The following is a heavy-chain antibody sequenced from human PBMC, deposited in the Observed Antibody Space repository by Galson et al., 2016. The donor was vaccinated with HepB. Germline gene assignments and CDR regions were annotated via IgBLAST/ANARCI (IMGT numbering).Heavy chain of an antibody. CDR3: ARIRYTNTWYSYYYGMDV. J-gene: IGHJ6*02. V-gene: IGHV2-70*01. CDR1: GFSLSTSGMR. D-gene: IGHD6-13*01. Sequence: PALVKPTQTLTLTCTFSGFSLSTSGMRVIWIRQPPGKALEWLSLIDGGGDKYYSISLKTRLTISKDTSKNQVVLTMTNMDPVDTGTYYGARIRYTNTWYSYYYGMDVWGQGTAVTVSS. CDR2: IDGGGDK.